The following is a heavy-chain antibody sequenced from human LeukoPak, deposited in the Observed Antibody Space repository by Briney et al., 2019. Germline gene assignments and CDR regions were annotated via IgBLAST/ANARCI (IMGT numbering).Heavy chain of an antibody. V-gene: IGHV3-23*01. CDR3: AKAYGAAAFKHV. D-gene: IGHD4-17*01. Sequence: GGSLRLSCAVSGFTFSRYYMSWVRQAPGKGLEWVSAISGSGGSTYYAGSVKGRFTISRDNSKNTLYLQMNSLRAEDTAVYYCAKAYGAAAFKHVWGQGTTVTVSS. CDR1: GFTFSRYY. CDR2: ISGSGGST. J-gene: IGHJ6*02.